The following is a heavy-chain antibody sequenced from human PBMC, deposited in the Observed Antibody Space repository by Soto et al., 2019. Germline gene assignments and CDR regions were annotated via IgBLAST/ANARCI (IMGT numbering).Heavy chain of an antibody. CDR3: ARRSSGYCSGGSCLNWFDP. V-gene: IGHV4-39*01. CDR1: GGSISSSSYY. Sequence: SETLSLTCTVSGGSISSSSYYWGWIRQPPGKGREWIGSIYYSGSTYYNPSLKSRVTISVDTSKNQFSLKLSSVTAADTAVYYCARRSSGYCSGGSCLNWFDPWGQGTLVTVSS. D-gene: IGHD2-15*01. J-gene: IGHJ5*02. CDR2: IYYSGST.